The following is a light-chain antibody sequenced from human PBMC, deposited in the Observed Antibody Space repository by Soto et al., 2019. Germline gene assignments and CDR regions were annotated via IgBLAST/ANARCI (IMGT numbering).Light chain of an antibody. J-gene: IGLJ3*02. CDR2: EDN. Sequence: NFMLTQPHSVSESPGKTVTISCTRSSGSIASNYVQWYQQRPGSAPTTVIYEDNQRPSGVPDRFSGSIDSSSNSASLTISGLKTEDEADYYCQSYEEVFGGGTKLTVL. CDR3: QSYEEV. CDR1: SGSIASNY. V-gene: IGLV6-57*04.